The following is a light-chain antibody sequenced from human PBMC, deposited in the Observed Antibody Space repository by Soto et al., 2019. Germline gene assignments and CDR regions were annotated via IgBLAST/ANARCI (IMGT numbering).Light chain of an antibody. J-gene: IGKJ4*01. Sequence: DIQMTQSPSTLSASVGDRVTITCRASQSISNWLAWYQQKPGKAPKVLIYDASSLKTGVPSRFSGSGSGTEFTLTISALQPDDFATYHCQQYNGDPLSFGGGTRVE. CDR3: QQYNGDPLS. CDR1: QSISNW. V-gene: IGKV1-5*01. CDR2: DAS.